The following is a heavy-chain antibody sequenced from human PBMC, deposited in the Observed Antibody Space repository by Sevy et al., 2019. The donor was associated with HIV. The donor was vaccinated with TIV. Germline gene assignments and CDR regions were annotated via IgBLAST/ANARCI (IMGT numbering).Heavy chain of an antibody. CDR3: ARGKSGYGYGLDY. J-gene: IGHJ4*02. V-gene: IGHV3-66*01. CDR1: GFPVSSNY. D-gene: IGHD5-18*01. Sequence: GGSLRLSCAASGFPVSSNYMSCVRQAPGKGLEWVSVIYSDGSTYHADSVKGRFTISRDNSKNTLYLQMNSLRVEDTAVYYCARGKSGYGYGLDYWGQGTLVTVSS. CDR2: IYSDGST.